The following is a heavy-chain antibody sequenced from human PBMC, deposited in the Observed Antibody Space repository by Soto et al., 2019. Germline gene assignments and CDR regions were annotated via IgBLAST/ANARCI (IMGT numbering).Heavy chain of an antibody. CDR3: ARDPPHRGYYDSSGYFSYPTLFDY. D-gene: IGHD3-22*01. Sequence: GASVKVSCKASGYTFTGYYMHWVRQAPGQGLEWMGWINPNSGGTNYAQKFQGRVTMTRDTSISTAYMELSRLRSDDTAVYYCARDPPHRGYYDSSGYFSYPTLFDYWGQGTLVTVSS. V-gene: IGHV1-2*02. J-gene: IGHJ4*02. CDR1: GYTFTGYY. CDR2: INPNSGGT.